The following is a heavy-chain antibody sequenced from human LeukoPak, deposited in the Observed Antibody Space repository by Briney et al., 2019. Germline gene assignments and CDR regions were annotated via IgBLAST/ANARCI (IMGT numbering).Heavy chain of an antibody. J-gene: IGHJ3*02. CDR3: ARGDSNWNYEKMDAFDI. Sequence: PSETLSLTCTVSGGSISSYYWSWTRQPAGKGLEWIGRIYTSGSTNYNPSLKSRVTMSVDTSKNQFSLKLSSVTAADTAVYYCARGDSNWNYEKMDAFDIWGQGTMVTVSS. D-gene: IGHD1-7*01. V-gene: IGHV4-4*07. CDR2: IYTSGST. CDR1: GGSISSYY.